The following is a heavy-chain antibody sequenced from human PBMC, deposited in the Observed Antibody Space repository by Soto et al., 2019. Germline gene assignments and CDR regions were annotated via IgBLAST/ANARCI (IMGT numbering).Heavy chain of an antibody. CDR3: ARDRGATAYYYYGMDV. D-gene: IGHD1-1*01. J-gene: IGHJ6*02. CDR2: IIPILGIA. CDR1: GGTFSSYT. V-gene: IGHV1-69*08. Sequence: QVQLVQSGAEVKKPGSSVKVSCKASGGTFSSYTISWVRQAPGQGLEWMGRIIPILGIANYAQKFQGRVTITADKSTSTAYMELSSLRSEDTAVSYCARDRGATAYYYYGMDVWGQGTTVTVSS.